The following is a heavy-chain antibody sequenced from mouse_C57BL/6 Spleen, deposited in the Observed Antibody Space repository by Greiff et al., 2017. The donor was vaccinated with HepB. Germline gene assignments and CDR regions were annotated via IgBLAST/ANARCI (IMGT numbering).Heavy chain of an antibody. Sequence: QVQLKQPGAELVMPGASVKLSCKVSGYTFTSYWMHWVKQRPGQGLEWIGEIDPSDSYTNYNQKFKGKSTLTVDKSSSTAYMQLSSLTSEDSAVYYCARGETAQATGFAYWGQGTLVTVSA. D-gene: IGHD3-2*02. CDR2: IDPSDSYT. CDR1: GYTFTSYW. CDR3: ARGETAQATGFAY. J-gene: IGHJ3*01. V-gene: IGHV1-69*01.